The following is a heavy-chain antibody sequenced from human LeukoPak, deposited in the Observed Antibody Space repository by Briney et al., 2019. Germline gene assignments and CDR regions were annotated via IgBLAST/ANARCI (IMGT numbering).Heavy chain of an antibody. V-gene: IGHV1-18*01. CDR1: GDSFTSYG. CDR3: ARDTLRGSGYAYYYYGMDV. CDR2: ISAYNGNT. D-gene: IGHD5-12*01. J-gene: IGHJ6*02. Sequence: GAPVKVSCKASGDSFTSYGISCVRQAPGQGLEWMGWISAYNGNTNYAQKLQGRVTMTTDTSTSTAYMELRSLRSDDTAVYYCARDTLRGSGYAYYYYGMDVWGQGTTVTVSS.